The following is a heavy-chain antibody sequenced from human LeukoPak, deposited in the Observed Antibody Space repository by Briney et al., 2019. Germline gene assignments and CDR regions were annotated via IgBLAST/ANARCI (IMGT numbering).Heavy chain of an antibody. CDR1: GGTFSSYA. CDR3: ARDGKAVTTPSTDAFDI. Sequence: ASVKVSCKASGGTFSSYAISWGRRAPGQGLEWMGGIIPIFGTENYAQKFQGRVTITADESTSTAYMELSSLRSEDTAVYYCARDGKAVTTPSTDAFDIWGQGTMVTVSS. J-gene: IGHJ3*02. D-gene: IGHD4-17*01. CDR2: IIPIFGTE. V-gene: IGHV1-69*13.